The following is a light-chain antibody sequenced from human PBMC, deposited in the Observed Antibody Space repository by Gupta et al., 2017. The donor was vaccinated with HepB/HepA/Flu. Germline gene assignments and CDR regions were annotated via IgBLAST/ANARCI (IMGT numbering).Light chain of an antibody. J-gene: IGKJ4*01. Sequence: DIQMTQSPASLSASVGDSVTISCRASQNIHTYVDWYQQKPGKAPTLLISESSILESGGPQRFSGSGSGTEFTLTIDSLQPEDFATYYCQQYHQFPLTFGEGTKVEI. CDR3: QQYHQFPLT. CDR2: ESS. CDR1: QNIHTY. V-gene: IGKV1-5*03.